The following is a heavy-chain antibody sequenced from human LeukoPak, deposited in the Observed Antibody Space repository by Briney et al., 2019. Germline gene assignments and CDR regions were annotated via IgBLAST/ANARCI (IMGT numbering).Heavy chain of an antibody. CDR3: AKGRDTSGRQNFDF. J-gene: IGHJ4*02. CDR2: ISASGSGT. CDR1: GFTFTSYA. V-gene: IGHV3-23*01. D-gene: IGHD6-19*01. Sequence: GGSLRLSCEASGFTFTSYAMRWVRQAPGEGLEWGSSISASGSGTFYTDSMNGRFTISRDNAKKTFFIQMKNLRPGDTALYYCAKGRDTSGRQNFDFWGQGTLVTVSS.